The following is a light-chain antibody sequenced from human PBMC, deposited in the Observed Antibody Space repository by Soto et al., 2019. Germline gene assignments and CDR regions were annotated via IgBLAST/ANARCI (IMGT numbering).Light chain of an antibody. CDR3: QQYLSTPIT. V-gene: IGKV3-20*01. J-gene: IGKJ5*01. CDR1: RQVTSNY. CDR2: AAS. Sequence: VLTQYSNTLSLMPGLRAPLSCRPRRQVTSNYLTWYQQKPGQAPKLLVYAASSRATGISDRFSGSGSGTDFTLTISRLEPEDFAAYYCQQYLSTPITFGQGTRLEIK.